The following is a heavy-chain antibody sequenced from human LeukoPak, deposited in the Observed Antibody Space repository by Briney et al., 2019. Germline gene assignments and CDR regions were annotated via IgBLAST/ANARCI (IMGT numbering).Heavy chain of an antibody. Sequence: PGGSLRLSCAASGFTFSSYSINWVRQAPGKGLEWVSCVSSTSSFIYYADSVKGRFTISRDNAKNSLYLQMNSLRAEDTAVYYCARDDSSGYYRYLDYWGQGTLVTVSS. D-gene: IGHD3-22*01. J-gene: IGHJ4*03. CDR1: GFTFSSYS. V-gene: IGHV3-21*01. CDR2: VSSTSSFI. CDR3: ARDDSSGYYRYLDY.